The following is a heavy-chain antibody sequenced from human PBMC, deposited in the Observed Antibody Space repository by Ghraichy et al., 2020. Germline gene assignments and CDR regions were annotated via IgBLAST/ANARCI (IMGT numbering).Heavy chain of an antibody. Sequence: SETLSLTCTVSSGSIRSISYNWGWIRQPPVKGLEWIGSISHSGSTYYNASLKSRVTMSVDTSRNQFSLKLSAVTAADTALYYCARPHGTSPFYYLDYWGQGILVTVSS. V-gene: IGHV4-39*01. CDR3: ARPHGTSPFYYLDY. CDR2: ISHSGST. J-gene: IGHJ4*02. D-gene: IGHD5-24*01. CDR1: SGSIRSISYN.